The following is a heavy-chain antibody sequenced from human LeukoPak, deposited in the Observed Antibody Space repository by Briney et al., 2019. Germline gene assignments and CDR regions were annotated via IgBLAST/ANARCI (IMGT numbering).Heavy chain of an antibody. Sequence: GGSLRLSCAASGFTFSSYAMSWVRQAPGKGLEWVSAISGSGGSTYYADSVKGRFTISRDNSKNTLYLQMNSLRAEDTAVYYCAKGYDSSAYYPHGMDVWGQGTTVTVSS. V-gene: IGHV3-23*01. CDR3: AKGYDSSAYYPHGMDV. CDR1: GFTFSSYA. CDR2: ISGSGGST. J-gene: IGHJ6*02. D-gene: IGHD3-22*01.